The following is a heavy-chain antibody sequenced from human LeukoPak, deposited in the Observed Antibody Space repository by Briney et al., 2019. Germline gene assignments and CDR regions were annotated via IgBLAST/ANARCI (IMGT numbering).Heavy chain of an antibody. J-gene: IGHJ4*02. V-gene: IGHV3-33*01. D-gene: IGHD3-10*01. CDR3: ARDLIAGSGYYSYFDY. Sequence: RRSLRLSCAASGFTFSSFGMHWDRQAPGKGLEWVAVIWYDGSNEYYADSVKRRFPSSRDNSKNTLYLQMNSLRAEDTAVYYCARDLIAGSGYYSYFDYWGQGTLVTVSS. CDR1: GFTFSSFG. CDR2: IWYDGSNE.